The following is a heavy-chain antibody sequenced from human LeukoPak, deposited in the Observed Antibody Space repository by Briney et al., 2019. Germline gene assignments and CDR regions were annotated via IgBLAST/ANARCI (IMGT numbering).Heavy chain of an antibody. CDR3: ARVPEGVGATTYGY. CDR1: GYTFTSYG. Sequence: GASVKVSCKASGYTFTSYGISWVRQAPGQGLEWMGWISAYNGNTNYAQKLQGRVTMTTDTSTSTAYMELRSLRSEDTAVYYCARVPEGVGATTYGYWGQGTLVTVSS. CDR2: ISAYNGNT. J-gene: IGHJ4*02. D-gene: IGHD1-26*01. V-gene: IGHV1-18*01.